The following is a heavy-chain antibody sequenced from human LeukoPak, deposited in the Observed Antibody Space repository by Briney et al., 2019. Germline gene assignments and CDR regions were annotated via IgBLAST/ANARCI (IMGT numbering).Heavy chain of an antibody. Sequence: GGSLRLSCAASGFTFSSYAMSWVRQAPGKGLEWVSAISGSGGRTYYADSVKGRFTISRDNSKNTLYLQMNSLRAEDTAVYYCAKEGHIAARPGGRYYYYYGMDVWGQGTTVTVSS. D-gene: IGHD6-6*01. CDR2: ISGSGGRT. CDR3: AKEGHIAARPGGRYYYYYGMDV. V-gene: IGHV3-23*01. CDR1: GFTFSSYA. J-gene: IGHJ6*02.